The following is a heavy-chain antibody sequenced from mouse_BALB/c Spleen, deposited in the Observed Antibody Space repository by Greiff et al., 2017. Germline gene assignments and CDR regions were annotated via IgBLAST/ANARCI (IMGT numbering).Heavy chain of an antibody. CDR1: GYTFTDYN. D-gene: IGHD2-14*01. CDR2: IYPYNGGT. Sequence: VHVKQSGPELVKPGASVKISCKASGYTFTDYNMHWVKQSHGKSLEWIGYIYPYNGGTGYNQKFKSKATLTVDNSSSTAYMELRSLTSEDSAVYYCARRNYRYGVFAYWGQGTLVTVSA. V-gene: IGHV1S29*02. J-gene: IGHJ3*01. CDR3: ARRNYRYGVFAY.